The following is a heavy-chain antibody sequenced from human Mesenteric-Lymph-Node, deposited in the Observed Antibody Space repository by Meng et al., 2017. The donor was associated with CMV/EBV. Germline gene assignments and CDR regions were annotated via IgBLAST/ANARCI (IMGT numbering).Heavy chain of an antibody. D-gene: IGHD5-12*01. J-gene: IGHJ4*02. CDR3: AKDIRRGTTIRGGDYFDY. V-gene: IGHV3-21*03. CDR2: ISSSSSYI. Sequence: GGSLRLSCAASGFTFSSYSMNWVRQAPGKGLEWVSSISSSSSYIYYADSVKGRFTISRDNAKNSLYLQMNSLRAEDTAVYYCAKDIRRGTTIRGGDYFDYWGQGALVTVSS. CDR1: GFTFSSYS.